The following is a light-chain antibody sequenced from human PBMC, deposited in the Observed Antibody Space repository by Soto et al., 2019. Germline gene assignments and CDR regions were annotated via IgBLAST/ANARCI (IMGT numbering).Light chain of an antibody. Sequence: QSALTQPRSVSGSPAQSVTISCTGTSSDVGGFNYVSWYQQHPGKAPKLMIYDVTERPSGVPDRFSGSKSGNTASLTISGLQAEDEADYYCCSYGRNDTSWVFGGGTKVTVL. J-gene: IGLJ3*02. CDR1: SSDVGGFNY. CDR3: CSYGRNDTSWV. CDR2: DVT. V-gene: IGLV2-11*01.